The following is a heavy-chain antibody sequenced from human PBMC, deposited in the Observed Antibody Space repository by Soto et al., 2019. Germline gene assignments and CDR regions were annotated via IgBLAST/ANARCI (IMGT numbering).Heavy chain of an antibody. V-gene: IGHV3-15*07. Sequence: EVRLVESGGGLVKPGGALRLSCAASDFSINNAWMNWVRQAPGEGLEWVGRVKSKTAGGTTDYAAHVKGRFTISRDDSKTTVYLQMNSLKTEDTAVYYCATSLERDAFDIWGQGTMVTVSS. CDR3: ATSLERDAFDI. J-gene: IGHJ3*02. CDR1: DFSINNAW. CDR2: VKSKTAGGTT. D-gene: IGHD1-1*01.